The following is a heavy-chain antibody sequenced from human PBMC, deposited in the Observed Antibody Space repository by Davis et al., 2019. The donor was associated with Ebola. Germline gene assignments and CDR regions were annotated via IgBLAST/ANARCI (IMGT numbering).Heavy chain of an antibody. CDR2: IGTAGDT. CDR3: ARGGYSSGWYSRTTSSRYFDY. J-gene: IGHJ4*02. V-gene: IGHV3-13*01. CDR1: GFTFSSYD. D-gene: IGHD6-19*01. Sequence: ESLKISCAASGFTFSSYDMHWVRQATGKGLEWVSAIGTAGDTYYPGSVKGRFTISRENAKNSLYLQMNSLRAGDTAVYYCARGGYSSGWYSRTTSSRYFDYWGQGTLVTASS.